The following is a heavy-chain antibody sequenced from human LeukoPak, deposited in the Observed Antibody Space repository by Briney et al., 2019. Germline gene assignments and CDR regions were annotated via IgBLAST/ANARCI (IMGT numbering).Heavy chain of an antibody. CDR2: IGGDGGST. Sequence: GGSLRLSCAASGFTFSNYATAWVRQAPGKGLEWVSAIGGDGGSTYYADSVKGRFTISRDNAKNSLYLQMNSLRAEDTAVYYCAREGSGNSRGGAFDIWGQGTMVTVSS. V-gene: IGHV3-23*01. CDR3: AREGSGNSRGGAFDI. D-gene: IGHD4-23*01. J-gene: IGHJ3*02. CDR1: GFTFSNYA.